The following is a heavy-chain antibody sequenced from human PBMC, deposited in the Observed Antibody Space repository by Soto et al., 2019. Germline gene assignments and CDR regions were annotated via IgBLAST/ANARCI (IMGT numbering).Heavy chain of an antibody. CDR1: GYTFGNND. J-gene: IGHJ5*02. CDR3: ARMGTFGTLNWFDP. V-gene: IGHV1-8*01. CDR2: MNPNSGIG. Sequence: QVQLVQSGAEVREPGASVRVSCKASGYTFGNNDISWVRQGTGQGLEWMGWMNPNSGIGGYAQKFQGRVTMTRDTSSSTAYMELSRLTSDDTAIYYCARMGTFGTLNWFDPWGQGTLVTVSS. D-gene: IGHD1-1*01.